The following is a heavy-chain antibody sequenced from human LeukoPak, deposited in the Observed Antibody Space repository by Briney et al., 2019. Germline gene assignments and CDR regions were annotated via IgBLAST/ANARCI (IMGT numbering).Heavy chain of an antibody. CDR3: ARLGAGSYSYYFDY. V-gene: IGHV4-59*08. J-gene: IGHJ4*02. CDR1: GGSISSYY. Sequence: SETLSLTCTVSGGSISSYYWSWIRQPPGKGLEWIGYIYYSGSTNYNPSLKSRVTISVDRSKNQFSLKLSSVTAADTAVYYCARLGAGSYSYYFDYWGQGTLVTVCS. CDR2: IYYSGST. D-gene: IGHD3-10*01.